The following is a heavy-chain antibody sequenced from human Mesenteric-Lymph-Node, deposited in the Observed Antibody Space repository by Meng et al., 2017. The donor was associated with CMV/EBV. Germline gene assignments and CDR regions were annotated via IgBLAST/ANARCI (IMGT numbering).Heavy chain of an antibody. CDR1: GFSFSDYY. V-gene: IGHV3-72*01. J-gene: IGHJ6*02. CDR3: AKDGITIFGVTPSPDYYYGMDV. Sequence: GGSLRLSCAASGFSFSDYYMDWVRQAPGKGLEWVGHIRKKVHSYSTEYAPSVKGRFTISRDNAKNSLYLQMNSLRAEDTALYYCAKDGITIFGVTPSPDYYYGMDVWGQGTTVTVSS. D-gene: IGHD3-3*01. CDR2: IRKKVHSYST.